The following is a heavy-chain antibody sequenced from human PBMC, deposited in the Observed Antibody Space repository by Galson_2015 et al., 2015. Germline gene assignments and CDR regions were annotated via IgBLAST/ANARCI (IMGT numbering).Heavy chain of an antibody. V-gene: IGHV1-3*01. CDR2: INAGNGNT. D-gene: IGHD2-15*01. CDR3: ARGCSGGSCSRY. Sequence: SVKVSCKASGYTFTSYAMHWVRQAPGQRLEWMGWINAGNGNTGYAQKFQGRVTMTRNTSISTAYMELSSLRSEDTAVYYCARGCSGGSCSRYWGQGTLVTVSS. J-gene: IGHJ4*02. CDR1: GYTFTSYA.